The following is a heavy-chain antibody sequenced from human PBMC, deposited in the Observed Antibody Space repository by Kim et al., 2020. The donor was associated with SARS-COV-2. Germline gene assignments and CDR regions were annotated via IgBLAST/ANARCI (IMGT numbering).Heavy chain of an antibody. CDR3: ARVAGGEDTAMVEEDY. D-gene: IGHD5-18*01. CDR2: IWYDGSNK. CDR1: GFTFSSYG. Sequence: GGSLRLSCAASGFTFSSYGMHWVRQAPGKGLEWVAVIWYDGSNKYYADSVKGRFTISRDNSKNTLYLQMNSLRAEDTAVYYCARVAGGEDTAMVEEDYWGQGTLVTVSS. J-gene: IGHJ4*02. V-gene: IGHV3-33*01.